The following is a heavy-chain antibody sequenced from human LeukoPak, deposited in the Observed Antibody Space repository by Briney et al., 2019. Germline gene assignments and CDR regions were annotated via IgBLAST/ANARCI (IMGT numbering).Heavy chain of an antibody. D-gene: IGHD5-24*01. CDR2: VHYSGST. J-gene: IGHJ4*02. V-gene: IGHV4-59*08. CDR1: GASIISYH. CDR3: ARSPLESRRDAYNFYFDY. Sequence: SETLSLTCSVSGASIISYHWSWVRQPPGKGLEWIGFVHYSGSTNYNPSLKSRVTISADTSKNQFSLSLTSVTAADTALYYCARSPLESRRDAYNFYFDYRGQGALVTVSS.